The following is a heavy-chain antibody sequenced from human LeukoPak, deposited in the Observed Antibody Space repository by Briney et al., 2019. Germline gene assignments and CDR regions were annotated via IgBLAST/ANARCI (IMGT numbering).Heavy chain of an antibody. D-gene: IGHD2-2*01. CDR2: IIPILGIA. CDR3: AGEDIVVVPAAMSFDY. V-gene: IGHV1-69*04. Sequence: GSSVKVSFKASGGTFSSYAISWVRQAPGQGLEWMGRIIPILGIANYAQKFQGRVTITADKSTSTAYMELSSLRSEDTAVYYCAGEDIVVVPAAMSFDYWGQGTLVTVSS. CDR1: GGTFSSYA. J-gene: IGHJ4*02.